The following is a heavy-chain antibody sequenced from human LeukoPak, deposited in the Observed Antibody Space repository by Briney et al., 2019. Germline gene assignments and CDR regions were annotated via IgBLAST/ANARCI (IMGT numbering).Heavy chain of an antibody. D-gene: IGHD3-16*01. CDR3: ASAYYHYYFDY. J-gene: IGHJ4*02. CDR2: INGDGSST. CDR1: GFTFRSYW. Sequence: GGSLRLSCEASGFTFRSYWMHWVRHAPGKGLVWVSRINGDGSSTSYADSVKGRFTISRDNAKNTLYLQMNSLRAEDSAVYYCASAYYHYYFDYWGQGTLVTVSS. V-gene: IGHV3-74*01.